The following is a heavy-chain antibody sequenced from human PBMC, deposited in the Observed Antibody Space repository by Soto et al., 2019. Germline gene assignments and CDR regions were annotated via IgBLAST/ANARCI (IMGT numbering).Heavy chain of an antibody. D-gene: IGHD1-26*01. CDR3: ARQRDGREGGY. J-gene: IGHJ4*02. Sequence: GGSLRLSCAASGFTFSDNSMKWVRQAPGKGLEWVSSISSTSIYIFYADAVKGRFTISRDNAKNSLYLQINSLRAEDTAVYYCARQRDGREGGYWGQGTLVTVSS. CDR2: ISSTSIYI. V-gene: IGHV3-21*01. CDR1: GFTFSDNS.